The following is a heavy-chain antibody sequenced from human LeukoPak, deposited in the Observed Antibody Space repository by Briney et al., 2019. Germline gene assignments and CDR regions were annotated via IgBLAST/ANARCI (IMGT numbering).Heavy chain of an antibody. D-gene: IGHD6-13*01. CDR2: IYHSGST. J-gene: IGHJ5*02. CDR3: ARHRWYSSSWYGNNWFDP. CDR1: GYSISSGYY. Sequence: SETLSLTCTVSGYSISSGYYWGWIRQPPGKGLEWIGSIYHSGSTYYNPSLKSRVTISVDTSKNQFSLKLSSVTAADTAVYYCARHRWYSSSWYGNNWFDPWGQGTLVTVSS. V-gene: IGHV4-38-2*02.